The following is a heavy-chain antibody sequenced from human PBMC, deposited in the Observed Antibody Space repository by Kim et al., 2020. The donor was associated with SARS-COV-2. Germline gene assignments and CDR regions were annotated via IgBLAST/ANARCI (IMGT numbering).Heavy chain of an antibody. Sequence: SETLSLTCTVSGGSISSYYWSWIRQPPGKGLEWIGYIYYSGSTNYNPSLKSRVTISVDTSKNQFSLKLSSVTAADTAVYYCARAQYYYDSSGYELFIWFDPWGQGTLVTVSS. CDR2: IYYSGST. V-gene: IGHV4-59*13. CDR3: ARAQYYYDSSGYELFIWFDP. CDR1: GGSISSYY. J-gene: IGHJ5*02. D-gene: IGHD3-22*01.